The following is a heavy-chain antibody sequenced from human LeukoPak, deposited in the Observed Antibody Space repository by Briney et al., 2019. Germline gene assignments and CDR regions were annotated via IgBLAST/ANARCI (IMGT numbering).Heavy chain of an antibody. CDR1: GFTVSSNY. J-gene: IGHJ3*02. Sequence: PGGSLRLSCAASGFTVSSNYMSWVRQAPGKGLEWDSVIYSGGSTYYADSVKGRFTISRDNSKNTLYLQMNSLRAEDTAVYYCARCGDSSGWTWNAFDIWGQGTMVTVSS. CDR3: ARCGDSSGWTWNAFDI. D-gene: IGHD6-19*01. V-gene: IGHV3-53*01. CDR2: IYSGGST.